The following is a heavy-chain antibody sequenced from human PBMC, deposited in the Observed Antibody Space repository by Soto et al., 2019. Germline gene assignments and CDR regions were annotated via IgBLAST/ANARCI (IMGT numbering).Heavy chain of an antibody. V-gene: IGHV4-59*08. CDR3: ARQAGDIVVVPAAPFAY. CDR1: GGAISIYY. Sequence: SETLSLTCGASGGAISIYYWSWIRQPPGKGLEWIGDIYYSGSTNDNPSLKSRVTISVDTSKNQFSLKLSSVTAADTAVYYCARQAGDIVVVPAAPFAYSGQGPLVTVSS. D-gene: IGHD2-2*01. J-gene: IGHJ4*02. CDR2: IYYSGST.